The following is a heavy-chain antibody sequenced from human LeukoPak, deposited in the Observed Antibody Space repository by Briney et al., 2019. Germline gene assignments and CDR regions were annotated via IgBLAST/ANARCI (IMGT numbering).Heavy chain of an antibody. D-gene: IGHD7-27*01. CDR1: GFTFSSSW. CDR3: ARDLGPRN. CDR2: INSDGSST. V-gene: IGHV3-74*01. J-gene: IGHJ4*02. Sequence: GGSLRPSCAASGFTFSSSWMHWVRQAPGKGLVWVSHINSDGSSTAYADSVKGRFTISRDNAKKTLYLQMNSLSAEDTAVYYCARDLGPRNWGQGTLLTVSS.